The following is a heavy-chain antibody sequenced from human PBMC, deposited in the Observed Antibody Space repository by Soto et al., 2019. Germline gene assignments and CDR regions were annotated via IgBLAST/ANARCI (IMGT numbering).Heavy chain of an antibody. CDR3: ARIKWGLNYYNGMDV. Sequence: QVQLVQSGAEVKKSGASVKVSCKPSGYSFSDYFIQWVRQAPGQGLEWVAWINPKTAATTYAKKFQGRGSLTWDTSSTTAYMELTRLRPDDTAVYYCARIKWGLNYYNGMDVWGQGTTVIVSS. CDR2: INPKTAAT. J-gene: IGHJ6*02. D-gene: IGHD1-26*01. CDR1: GYSFSDYF. V-gene: IGHV1-2*02.